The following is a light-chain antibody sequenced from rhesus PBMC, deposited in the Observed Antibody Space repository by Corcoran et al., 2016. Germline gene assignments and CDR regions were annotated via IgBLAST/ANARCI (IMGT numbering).Light chain of an antibody. CDR2: RAS. V-gene: IGKV1-69*01. Sequence: DIQMTQSPSSLSASVGDTVTLTCRASQGIRDWLAWYQQKPGKAHNLLIYRASNLESGVPGRFRGRGYGTDFTLTIRGLQPEDIATYYCQQHDDTPFSFGQGTKVEI. J-gene: IGKJ2*01. CDR3: QQHDDTPFS. CDR1: QGIRDW.